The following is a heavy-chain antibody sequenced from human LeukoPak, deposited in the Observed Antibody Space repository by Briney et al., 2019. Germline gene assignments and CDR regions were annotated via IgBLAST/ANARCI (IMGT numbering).Heavy chain of an antibody. CDR1: GGSISSGSYY. V-gene: IGHV4-61*02. CDR2: INPSGTT. J-gene: IGHJ4*02. CDR3: ARGSSGSYNY. D-gene: IGHD1-26*01. Sequence: SETLSLTCTVSGGSISSGSYYWSWIRQPAEKGLEWIGRINPSGTTNYSPSLKSRVTISVDTSKNQFSLKLSSVTAADTAVYYCARGSSGSYNYWGQGTLVTVSS.